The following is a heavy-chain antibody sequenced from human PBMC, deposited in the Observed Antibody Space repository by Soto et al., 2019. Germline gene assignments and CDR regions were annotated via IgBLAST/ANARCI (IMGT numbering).Heavy chain of an antibody. CDR2: IYYSGST. V-gene: IGHV4-31*03. Sequence: QVQLQESGPGLVKPSQTLSLTCSVSGGSISSGGYYWSWIRQHPEKGLEWIGYIYYSGSTNYNPSLKSRVIIPVDTSSNRFSLDLRSVTAADTAIYYCARHSASWQWFDYWGQGTLVTVSS. J-gene: IGHJ5*01. D-gene: IGHD1-26*01. CDR3: ARHSASWQWFDY. CDR1: GGSISSGGYY.